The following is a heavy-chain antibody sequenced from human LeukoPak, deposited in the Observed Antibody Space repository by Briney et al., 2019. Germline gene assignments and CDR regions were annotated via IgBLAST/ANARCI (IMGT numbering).Heavy chain of an antibody. V-gene: IGHV4-39*01. J-gene: IGHJ6*02. Sequence: PSETLSLTCTVSGGSISSSSYYWGWIRQPPGKGLEWIGSIYYSGSTYYNPSLKSRVTISVDTSKNQFSLKLSSVTAADTAVYYCARIDILTGYSYYYYGMDVWGQGTTVTVSS. CDR1: GGSISSSSYY. CDR3: ARIDILTGYSYYYYGMDV. CDR2: IYYSGST. D-gene: IGHD3-9*01.